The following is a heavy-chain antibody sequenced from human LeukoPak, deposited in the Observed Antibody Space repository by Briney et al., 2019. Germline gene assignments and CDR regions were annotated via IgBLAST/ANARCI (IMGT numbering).Heavy chain of an antibody. Sequence: SETLSLTCTVSGDSISSGYYWGWMRQPPGKGLEWIVSIFHSGTTYYNPSLKSRVIMSVDTSKNQFSLKLSSVTAADTTMYYCARDFRPSYCSSTSCPRYYFDYWGQGTLVTVSS. CDR3: ARDFRPSYCSSTSCPRYYFDY. D-gene: IGHD2-2*01. CDR1: GDSISSGYY. J-gene: IGHJ4*02. CDR2: IFHSGTT. V-gene: IGHV4-38-2*02.